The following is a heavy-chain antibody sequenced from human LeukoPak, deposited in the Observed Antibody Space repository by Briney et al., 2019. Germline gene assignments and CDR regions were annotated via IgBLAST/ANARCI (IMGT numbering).Heavy chain of an antibody. J-gene: IGHJ4*02. D-gene: IGHD2-15*01. V-gene: IGHV3-30*18. CDR3: AKESTVMAAREIDS. Sequence: GGSLRLSCAASGFTFSNYGMQWVRQAPGKGLEWLAVISHDGSVKHYADSVKGRFTISRDNSKNTLWMEMNSLRGEDTAVYYYAKESTVMAAREIDSWGQGTLVTVSS. CDR1: GFTFSNYG. CDR2: ISHDGSVK.